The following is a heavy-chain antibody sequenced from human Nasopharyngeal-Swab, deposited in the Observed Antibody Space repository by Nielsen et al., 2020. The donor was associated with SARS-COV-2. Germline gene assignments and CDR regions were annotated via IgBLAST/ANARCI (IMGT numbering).Heavy chain of an antibody. J-gene: IGHJ6*04. D-gene: IGHD2-2*01. CDR2: IGSKANSYAT. V-gene: IGHV3-73*01. CDR1: GFIFSGSA. CDR3: TRPIYCSSTSCSDV. Sequence: GESLKISCAASGFIFSGSAMHWVRQASGKGLEWVGRIGSKANSYATAYAASVKGRFTISRDDSKNTAYLQMNSLKTEDTAVYYCTRPIYCSSTSCSDVWGKGTTVTVSS.